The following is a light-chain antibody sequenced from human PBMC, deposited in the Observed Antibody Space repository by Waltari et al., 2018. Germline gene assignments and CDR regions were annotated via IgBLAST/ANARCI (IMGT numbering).Light chain of an antibody. CDR3: QVWDGSSDHVL. V-gene: IGLV3-21*04. CDR2: YDT. CDR1: NMGSNS. J-gene: IGLJ2*01. Sequence: SDLLTQPPSVSMAPGKKARITWGEKNMGSNSGPWYQQKPGQAPVLVIYYDTDRPSGIPERFSGSNSGSTATLTISRVEAGDEADYYCQVWDGSSDHVLFGGGTKLTVL.